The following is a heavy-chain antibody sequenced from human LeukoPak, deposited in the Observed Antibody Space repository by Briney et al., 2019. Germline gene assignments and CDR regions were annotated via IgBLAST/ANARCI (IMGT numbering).Heavy chain of an antibody. D-gene: IGHD1-1*01. V-gene: IGHV3-30*03. CDR1: GFTFSSFG. CDR2: ISYDGSSK. Sequence: GGSLRLSCAASGFTFSSFGMHWVRQAPGKGLEWVAGISYDGSSKYYADSVKGRFTISRDNSRNTLYLQMNSLRAEDTALYYCARAGTGDAFDIWGQGTMVTVSS. CDR3: ARAGTGDAFDI. J-gene: IGHJ3*02.